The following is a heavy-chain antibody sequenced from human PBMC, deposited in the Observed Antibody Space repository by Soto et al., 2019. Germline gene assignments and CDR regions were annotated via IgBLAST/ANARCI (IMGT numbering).Heavy chain of an antibody. CDR1: GLSFGTSGVG. D-gene: IGHD4-17*01. CDR2: IYWNDDQ. CDR3: ASMTTVATAAFDL. Sequence: KESGPTLVKPTQTLTLTCTASGLSFGTSGVGVGWIRQPPGKALEWLALIYWNDDQRYSPSLKSSLTITKDTSKNQVVLTMTNVDPVATATYYSASMTTVATAAFDLWGQGIMVTVPS. V-gene: IGHV2-5*01. J-gene: IGHJ3*01.